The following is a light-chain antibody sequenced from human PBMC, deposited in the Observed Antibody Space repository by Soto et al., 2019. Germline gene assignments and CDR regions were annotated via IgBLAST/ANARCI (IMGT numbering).Light chain of an antibody. V-gene: IGLV2-14*01. CDR1: SSDVGGNNY. Sequence: QSVLTQPASVSGSPGQSITISCTGISSDVGGNNYVSWYQQHPGKAPKLMIYEVTNRPSGVSNRFSGSKSGNTASLTISGLQAEDEADYYCSSYTSSSTNVSGTGTKVTVL. CDR3: SSYTSSSTNV. CDR2: EVT. J-gene: IGLJ1*01.